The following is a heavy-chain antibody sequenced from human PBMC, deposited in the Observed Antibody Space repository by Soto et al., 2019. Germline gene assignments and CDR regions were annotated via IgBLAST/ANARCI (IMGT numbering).Heavy chain of an antibody. J-gene: IGHJ5*02. D-gene: IGHD3-3*01. CDR2: FDPEDGET. CDR1: GYTPTELS. Sequence: ASVKVSCKVSGYTPTELSMHWVRQAPGKGLEWMGGFDPEDGETIYAQKFQGRVTMTEDTSTDTAYMELSSLRSEDTAVYYCATAVRRRSRGGLIGYDFWSGYRGAQNWFDPWGQGTLVTVSS. CDR3: ATAVRRRSRGGLIGYDFWSGYRGAQNWFDP. V-gene: IGHV1-24*01.